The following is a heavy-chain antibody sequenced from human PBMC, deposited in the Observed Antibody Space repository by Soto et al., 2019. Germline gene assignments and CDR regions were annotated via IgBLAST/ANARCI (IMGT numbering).Heavy chain of an antibody. J-gene: IGHJ3*02. D-gene: IGHD3-16*02. CDR2: ISYDGSNK. CDR3: AKVLHDYVWGSYRPGDAFDI. Sequence: GGSLRLSCAASGFTFSSYGMHWVRQAPGKGLEWVAVISYDGSNKYYADSVKGRFTISSDNSKNTLYLQMNSLRAEDTAVYYCAKVLHDYVWGSYRPGDAFDIWGQGTMVTVSS. CDR1: GFTFSSYG. V-gene: IGHV3-30*18.